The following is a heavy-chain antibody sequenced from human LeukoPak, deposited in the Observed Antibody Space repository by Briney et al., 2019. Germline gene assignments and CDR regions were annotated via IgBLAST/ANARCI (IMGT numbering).Heavy chain of an antibody. D-gene: IGHD4-23*01. CDR3: ARDLRGNRDC. J-gene: IGHJ4*02. CDR1: GFTVSRYW. Sequence: GGSLRLSCAASGFTVSRYWMHWVRRAPGKGLVWVSRIDSDVSSTTYADSVKGRFIISRDNAKNMLYLQMNSLRAEDTAVYFCARDLRGNRDCWGQGTLVTVSS. CDR2: IDSDVSST. V-gene: IGHV3-74*03.